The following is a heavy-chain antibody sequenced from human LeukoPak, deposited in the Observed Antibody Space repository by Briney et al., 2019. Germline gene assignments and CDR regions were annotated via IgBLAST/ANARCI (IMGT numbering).Heavy chain of an antibody. D-gene: IGHD5-18*01. CDR2: ISGSSDTT. J-gene: IGHJ4*02. CDR1: GFTFSTYA. V-gene: IGHV3-23*01. Sequence: PGGSLRLSCAASGFTFSTYAMSWVRQAPGRGLEWVSAISGSSDTTYYADSVKGRFTISRDNSKNTLYLQMNSLRAEDTAVYHCAKREGGYTYDPFDYWGQGTLVTVSS. CDR3: AKREGGYTYDPFDY.